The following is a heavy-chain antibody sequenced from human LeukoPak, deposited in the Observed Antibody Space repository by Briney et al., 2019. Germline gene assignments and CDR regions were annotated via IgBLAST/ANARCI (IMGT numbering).Heavy chain of an antibody. CDR1: GYTFTEHY. V-gene: IGHV1-2*02. J-gene: IGHJ4*02. D-gene: IGHD2-2*01. CDR2: INPNSGDT. Sequence: ASVKVSCKASGYTFTEHYIHWARQAPGQGLEWMGWINPNSGDTNYAQNSQGRVTITRDASNSIVYMEVSSLSSDDTAVYYCARDSSAALEFWGQGTPVTVSP. CDR3: ARDSSAALEF.